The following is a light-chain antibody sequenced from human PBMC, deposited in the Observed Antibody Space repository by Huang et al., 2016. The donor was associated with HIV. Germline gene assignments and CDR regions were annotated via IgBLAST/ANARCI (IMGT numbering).Light chain of an antibody. CDR1: QSLSSSY. CDR2: GAS. J-gene: IGKJ2*01. V-gene: IGKV3-20*01. CDR3: QQYGTSPFT. Sequence: EIVLTQSPGTLSLSTGERATLSCRARQSLSSSYLAWYRQKPGQSPRLLIYGASTRATGIPDRISGSGSGTDFTLTITGLEPEDFAVYYCQQYGTSPFTFGQGTKLEIK.